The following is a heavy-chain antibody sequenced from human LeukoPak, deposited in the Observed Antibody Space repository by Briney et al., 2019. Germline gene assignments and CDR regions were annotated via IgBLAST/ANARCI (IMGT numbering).Heavy chain of an antibody. J-gene: IGHJ5*02. CDR2: INPSGGST. Sequence: AASVKVSCKASGYSFTTYYIHWVRQAPGQGLEWMGVINPSGGSTSFAQKFQARLTMTRDTSTSTVYMELSGLSSEDTAVYYCAREVVVVPSAMGFDPWGQGTLVTVSS. CDR3: AREVVVVPSAMGFDP. CDR1: GYSFTTYY. V-gene: IGHV1-46*01. D-gene: IGHD2-2*01.